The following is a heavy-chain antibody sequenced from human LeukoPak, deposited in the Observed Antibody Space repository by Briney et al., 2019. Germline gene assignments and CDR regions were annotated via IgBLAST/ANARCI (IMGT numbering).Heavy chain of an antibody. J-gene: IGHJ3*02. CDR3: ARVGGTLDAFDI. Sequence: GGSLRLSCAASGFTFDDYAMHWVRHAPGKGLEWVSGISWNSGSIGYADSVKGRFTISRDNAKNSLYLQMNSLRAEDTAVYYCARVGGTLDAFDIWGQGTMVTVSS. D-gene: IGHD3-16*01. CDR1: GFTFDDYA. V-gene: IGHV3-9*01. CDR2: ISWNSGSI.